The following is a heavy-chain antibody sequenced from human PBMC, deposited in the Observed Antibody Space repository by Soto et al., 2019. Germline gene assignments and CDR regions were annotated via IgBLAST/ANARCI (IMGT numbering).Heavy chain of an antibody. Sequence: QVQLVQSGAEVKKPGASVKVSCKASGYTFTSYGISWVRQAPGQGLEWMGWISAYNGNTNYAQKLQGRVTMTTDTSTSTAYMELRSLRSDDTAVYYCARDGKGTCGGDCYSGSKVHYYYGMDVWGQGTTVTVSS. D-gene: IGHD2-21*02. V-gene: IGHV1-18*01. J-gene: IGHJ6*02. CDR1: GYTFTSYG. CDR3: ARDGKGTCGGDCYSGSKVHYYYGMDV. CDR2: ISAYNGNT.